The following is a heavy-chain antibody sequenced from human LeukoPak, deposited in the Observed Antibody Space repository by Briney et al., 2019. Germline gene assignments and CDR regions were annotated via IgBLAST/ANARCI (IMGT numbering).Heavy chain of an antibody. V-gene: IGHV4-34*01. CDR3: ATGVVGATTPHYYYYYMDA. CDR1: GGSFSGYY. CDR2: INHSGST. J-gene: IGHJ6*03. D-gene: IGHD1-26*01. Sequence: SETLSLTCAVYGGSFSGYYWSWIRQPPGKGLEWIGEINHSGSTNYNPSLESRVTISVDASKNQLSLKLISVTGADTAVYYCATGVVGATTPHYYYYYMDAWGKGTPVTVSS.